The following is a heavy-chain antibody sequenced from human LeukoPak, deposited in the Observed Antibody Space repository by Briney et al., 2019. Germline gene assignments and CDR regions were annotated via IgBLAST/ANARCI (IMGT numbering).Heavy chain of an antibody. CDR2: IKQDGSEK. Sequence: PGGSLKISCAASGFTFSTYAMSWIRQAPGKGLEWVANIKQDGSEKYYVDSVKGRFTISRDNAKNSLYLQMNSLRAEDTAVYYCASRRPSHYWGQGTLVTVSS. V-gene: IGHV3-7*01. CDR3: ASRRPSHY. J-gene: IGHJ4*02. D-gene: IGHD6-6*01. CDR1: GFTFSTYA.